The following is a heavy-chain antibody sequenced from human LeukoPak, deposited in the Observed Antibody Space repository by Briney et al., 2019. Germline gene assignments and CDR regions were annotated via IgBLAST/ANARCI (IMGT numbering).Heavy chain of an antibody. CDR1: GYTFTSYD. D-gene: IGHD3-10*01. CDR3: ARARLTPTMVRVRTKYYYYGMDV. Sequence: GASVTVSCKASGYTFTSYDINWVRQAAGQGLEGMGWMNPNSGNTGYAQKFQGRVTITRNTSISTVYMELSSLRSEDTAVYYCARARLTPTMVRVRTKYYYYGMDVWGQGTTVTVSS. CDR2: MNPNSGNT. V-gene: IGHV1-8*01. J-gene: IGHJ6*02.